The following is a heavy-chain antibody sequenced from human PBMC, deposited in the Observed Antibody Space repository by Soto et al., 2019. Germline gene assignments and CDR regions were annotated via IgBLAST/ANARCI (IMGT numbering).Heavy chain of an antibody. D-gene: IGHD2-15*01. V-gene: IGHV1-18*01. CDR1: GYTFTSYG. J-gene: IGHJ1*01. CDR2: ISAYNGNT. Sequence: GASVKVSCKASGYTFTSYGISWVRQAPGQGLEWMGRISAYNGNTNYAQKLQGRVTMTTDTSTSTAYMELRSLRSDDTAVYYCATTTVVVVAATRAEYFQHWGQGTLVTVSS. CDR3: ATTTVVVVAATRAEYFQH.